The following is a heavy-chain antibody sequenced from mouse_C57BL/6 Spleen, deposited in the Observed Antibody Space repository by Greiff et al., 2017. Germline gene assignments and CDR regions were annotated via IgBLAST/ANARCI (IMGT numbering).Heavy chain of an antibody. J-gene: IGHJ2*01. V-gene: IGHV1-55*01. CDR3: AGRDYGYDYFDY. CDR1: GYTFTSYW. Sequence: QVQLQQSGAELVKPGASVKMSCKASGYTFTSYWITWVKQRPGQGLEWIGDIYPGSGSTNYNEKFKSKATLTVDTSSSTAYMQLSSLTSEDSAVYYCAGRDYGYDYFDYWGQGTTLTVSS. D-gene: IGHD2-2*01. CDR2: IYPGSGST.